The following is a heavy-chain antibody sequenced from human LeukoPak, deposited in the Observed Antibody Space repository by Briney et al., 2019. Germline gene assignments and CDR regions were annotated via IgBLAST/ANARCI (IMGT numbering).Heavy chain of an antibody. J-gene: IGHJ4*02. CDR1: GYTFTNYA. CDR2: INAGHGNT. Sequence: ASVKVSCKASGYTFTNYAIQWVRQVPGQRLEWMGWINAGHGNTKYSQKFQGRVTITRDTSASTAYMELSSLTSEDTAVYYCARDPLYGSGSYLDYWGQGTLVTVSS. D-gene: IGHD3-10*01. V-gene: IGHV1-3*01. CDR3: ARDPLYGSGSYLDY.